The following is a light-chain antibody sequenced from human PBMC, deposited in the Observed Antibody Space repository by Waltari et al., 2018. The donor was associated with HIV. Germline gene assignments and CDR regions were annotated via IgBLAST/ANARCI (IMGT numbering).Light chain of an antibody. CDR1: QSLLRSSNNLNF. Sequence: VMTRSPDSLAVSLGEGATINSKSGQSLLRSSNNLNFLAWYQQKPGQPPKLLIYWASTRESGVPDRFSGSGSGTDFTLTISSLQAEDVAVYYCQQCYSVPVTFGPGTKVDIK. V-gene: IGKV4-1*01. J-gene: IGKJ3*01. CDR2: WAS. CDR3: QQCYSVPVT.